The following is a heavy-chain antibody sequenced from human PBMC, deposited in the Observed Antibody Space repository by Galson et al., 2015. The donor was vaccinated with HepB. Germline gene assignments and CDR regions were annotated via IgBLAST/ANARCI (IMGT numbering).Heavy chain of an antibody. Sequence: LRLSCAASGFTFSYYAMSWVRQAPGKGLEWVSAITPSGDNTYSADSMKGRFTISRDNSKNTLFLQMNSLRPDDTAIYFCAKVFPEKTDGWYRQALYYFDSWGHGTRVTVSS. D-gene: IGHD6-19*01. J-gene: IGHJ4*01. CDR2: ITPSGDNT. CDR1: GFTFSYYA. V-gene: IGHV3-23*01. CDR3: AKVFPEKTDGWYRQALYYFDS.